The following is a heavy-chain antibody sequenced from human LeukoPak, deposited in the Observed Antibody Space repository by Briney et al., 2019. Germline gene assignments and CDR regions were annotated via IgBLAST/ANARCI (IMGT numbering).Heavy chain of an antibody. Sequence: PGGSLRLSCAASGFTFSSYSMNWVRQAPGKGLEWVSSISSSSSYIYYADSVKGRFTISRDNAKNSLYLQMNSLRAEDTAVYYCASLPYYDFWSGYQDYYYYYGMDVWGQGTTVTVSS. CDR2: ISSSSSYI. CDR3: ASLPYYDFWSGYQDYYYYYGMDV. CDR1: GFTFSSYS. J-gene: IGHJ6*02. V-gene: IGHV3-21*01. D-gene: IGHD3-3*01.